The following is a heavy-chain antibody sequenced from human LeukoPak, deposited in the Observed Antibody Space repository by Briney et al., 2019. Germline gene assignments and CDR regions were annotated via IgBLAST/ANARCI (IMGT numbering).Heavy chain of an antibody. CDR2: INHSGST. Sequence: DPSETLSLTCAVYGGSFSGYYWSWIRQPPGKGLEWIGEINHSGSTNYNPSLKSRVTISVDTSKNQFSLKLSSVTAADTAVYYCARLPAVAGTNYFDYWGQGTLVTVSS. CDR3: ARLPAVAGTNYFDY. J-gene: IGHJ4*02. D-gene: IGHD6-19*01. CDR1: GGSFSGYY. V-gene: IGHV4-34*01.